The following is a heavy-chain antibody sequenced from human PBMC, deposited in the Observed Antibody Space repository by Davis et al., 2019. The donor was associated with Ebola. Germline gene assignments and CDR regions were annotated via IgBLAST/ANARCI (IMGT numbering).Heavy chain of an antibody. CDR1: GFTLSGYG. Sequence: GGSLRLSCAASGFTLSGYGMHWVRQAPGKGLEWVAVISYDGSNKYYADSVKGRFTISRDNSKNTLYLQVNSLRAEDTAVYYCAKDSFTGSLTGESDWGQGTLVTVSS. CDR3: AKDSFTGSLTGESD. CDR2: ISYDGSNK. V-gene: IGHV3-30*18. D-gene: IGHD7-27*01. J-gene: IGHJ4*02.